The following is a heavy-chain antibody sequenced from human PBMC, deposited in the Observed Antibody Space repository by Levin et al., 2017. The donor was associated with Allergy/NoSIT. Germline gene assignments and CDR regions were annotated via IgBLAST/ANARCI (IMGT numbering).Heavy chain of an antibody. V-gene: IGHV3-21*01. D-gene: IGHD1-1*01. J-gene: IGHJ3*02. CDR1: GSTFSTYA. CDR2: ISSRSSYI. Sequence: GGSLRLSCAASGSTFSTYAMNWVRQAPGRGLEWVSSISSRSSYIYYADSVKGRFTVSRDNAENSLYLQINSLRVEDTAVYYCAGPGVQLERRDIHTIDAFDMWGQGTMVTVSS. CDR3: AGPGVQLERRDIHTIDAFDM.